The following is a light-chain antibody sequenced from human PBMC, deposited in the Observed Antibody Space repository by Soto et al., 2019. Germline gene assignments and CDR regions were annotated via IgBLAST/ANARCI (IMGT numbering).Light chain of an antibody. V-gene: IGKV1-5*01. CDR2: DAS. J-gene: IGKJ1*01. CDR1: QSISSW. Sequence: DIQMNQSPSTLSASVGDRVTITCRASQSISSWWAWYQQKPGKAPKLLIYDASSLESGVPSRFSGSGSGTEFTLTISSLQPDDFATYYCQQYNIYSGTFGQGTKVELK. CDR3: QQYNIYSGT.